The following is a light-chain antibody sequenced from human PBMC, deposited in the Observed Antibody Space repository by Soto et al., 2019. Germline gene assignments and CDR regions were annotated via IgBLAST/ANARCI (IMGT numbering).Light chain of an antibody. J-gene: IGLJ1*01. V-gene: IGLV3-25*02. CDR2: KDT. CDR3: QSSDDTGNYYL. CDR1: ELSKQY. Sequence: SYALTQPPSVSVSPGQTARITCSGDELSKQYVYWYQQKPGQAPVLVIYKDTERASGIPERFSASSSGTTVTLTISGVRAEDEADYYCQSSDDTGNYYLFGTGTKVTVL.